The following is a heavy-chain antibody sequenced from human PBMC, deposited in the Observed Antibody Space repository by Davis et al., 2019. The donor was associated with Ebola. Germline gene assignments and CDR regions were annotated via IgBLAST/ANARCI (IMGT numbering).Heavy chain of an antibody. J-gene: IGHJ6*02. D-gene: IGHD1-1*01. CDR2: INHSGST. Sequence: LRLSCAVYGGSFSGYYWSWIRQPPGKGLEWIGEINHSGSTNYNPSLKSRVTISVDTSKNQFSLKLSSVTAADTAVYYCARWRLEPTKLYYGMDVWGQGTTVTVSS. V-gene: IGHV4-34*09. CDR1: GGSFSGYY. CDR3: ARWRLEPTKLYYGMDV.